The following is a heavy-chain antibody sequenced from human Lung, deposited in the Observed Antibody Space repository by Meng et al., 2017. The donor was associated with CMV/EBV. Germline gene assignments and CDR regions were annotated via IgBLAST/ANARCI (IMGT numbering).Heavy chain of an antibody. CDR1: GFTFSSYA. J-gene: IGHJ4*02. CDR2: ISGSGGST. Sequence: VRLLGVGEALVKPGGSLRLSLAASGFTFSSYAMSWVRQAPGKGLEWVSAISGSGGSTYYADSVKGRFTISRDNSKNTLYLQMNSLRAEDTAVYYCAKFTLTYYFDYWGQGTLVTVSS. CDR3: AKFTLTYYFDY. V-gene: IGHV3-23*01.